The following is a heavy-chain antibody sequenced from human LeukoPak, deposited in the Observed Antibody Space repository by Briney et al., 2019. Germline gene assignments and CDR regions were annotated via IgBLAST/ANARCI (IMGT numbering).Heavy chain of an antibody. CDR3: ARLSGLKELLWFGELKVEGFDY. CDR1: GGSISSSSYY. D-gene: IGHD3-10*01. Sequence: PSETLSLTCTVSGGSISSSSYYWGWIRQPPGKGLEWIGSIYYSGSTYYNPSLKSRVTISVDTSKNQFSLKLSSVTAADTAVYYCARLSGLKELLWFGELKVEGFDYWGQGTLVTVSS. J-gene: IGHJ4*02. CDR2: IYYSGST. V-gene: IGHV4-39*01.